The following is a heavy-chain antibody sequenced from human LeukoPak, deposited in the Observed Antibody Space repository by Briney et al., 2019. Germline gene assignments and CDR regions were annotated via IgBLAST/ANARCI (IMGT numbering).Heavy chain of an antibody. CDR3: ARDPVQIFGVVIDY. J-gene: IGHJ4*02. Sequence: GGSLRLSCAASGFTFSSYSTNWVRQAPGKGLEWVSYISSSSGTIYYADSVKGRFTISRDNAKNSLYLQMNSLRAEDTAVYYCARDPVQIFGVVIDYWGQGTLVTVSS. D-gene: IGHD3-3*01. CDR2: ISSSSGTI. CDR1: GFTFSSYS. V-gene: IGHV3-48*01.